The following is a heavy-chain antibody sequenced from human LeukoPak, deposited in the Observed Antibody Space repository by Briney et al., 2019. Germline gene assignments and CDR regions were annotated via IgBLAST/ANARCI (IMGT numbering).Heavy chain of an antibody. CDR3: ARESDAFDV. V-gene: IGHV1-2*02. CDR1: GYIFSDCY. CDR2: INPNSGGT. J-gene: IGHJ3*01. Sequence: ASVKVSCKASGYIFSDCYMHWVRQAPGQGLEWMGLINPNSGGTNYAQKFQGRVTMTRDTSISTAYMELSSLTSDDTAVYYCARESDAFDVWGQGTVVTVSS.